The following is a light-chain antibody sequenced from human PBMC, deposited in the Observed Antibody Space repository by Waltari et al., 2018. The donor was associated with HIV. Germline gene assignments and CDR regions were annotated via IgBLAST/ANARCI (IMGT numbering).Light chain of an antibody. CDR2: YDD. CDR1: SSTIGNHA. Sequence: QSVLTPPTSVSEAPRPRVTISCSRTSSTIGNHAVHSYQQLPGKPPKLLIYYDDLLASGVSDRFSGSKSGTSASLAISGLQSEDESDYYCAAWDDSLNGVVFGGGTKLTVL. CDR3: AAWDDSLNGVV. V-gene: IGLV1-36*01. J-gene: IGLJ2*01.